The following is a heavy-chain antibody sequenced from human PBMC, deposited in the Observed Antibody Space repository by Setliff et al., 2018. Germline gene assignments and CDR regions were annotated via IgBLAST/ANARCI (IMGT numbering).Heavy chain of an antibody. Sequence: PGGSLRLSCRGSGFTFGDYAMSWVRQAPGKGLEWVSAIGGSGGSTYYADSVKGRFTISRDNSKNTLYLQMNSLRAEDTAVYYCAKDFRDLGYSDYWGQGTLVTVSS. V-gene: IGHV3-23*01. J-gene: IGHJ4*02. CDR3: AKDFRDLGYSDY. CDR1: GFTFGDYA. CDR2: IGGSGGST.